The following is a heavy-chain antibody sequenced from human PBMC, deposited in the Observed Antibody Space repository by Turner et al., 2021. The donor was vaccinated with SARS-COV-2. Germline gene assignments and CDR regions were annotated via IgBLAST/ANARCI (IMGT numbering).Heavy chain of an antibody. CDR2: IFHNGNAQST. D-gene: IGHD1-26*01. V-gene: IGHV4-4*02. CDR3: AKGSGTYLANALQI. Sequence: QVQLQESGPGLVKPSGTLSPPCGVSGGSISTYNWRHWVRQPPGKGREWIGEIFHNGNAQSTNYNPSLGSRGTRSVSRSSNHFSLKLTSVTAADTAVYYCAKGSGTYLANALQIWGQGTLVTISS. J-gene: IGHJ3*02. CDR1: GGSISTYNW.